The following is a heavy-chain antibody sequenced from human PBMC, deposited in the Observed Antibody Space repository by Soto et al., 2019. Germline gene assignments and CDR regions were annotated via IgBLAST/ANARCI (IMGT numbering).Heavy chain of an antibody. CDR1: GFTFSDYY. Sequence: KPGGALRLSCAASGFTFSDYYMSWIRQAPGKGLEWVSYISSSGSTIYYADSVKGRFTISRDNAKNSLYLQMNSLRAEDTAVYHCARGRKLATYFDYWGQGTLVTVSS. V-gene: IGHV3-11*01. D-gene: IGHD6-13*01. CDR3: ARGRKLATYFDY. CDR2: ISSSGSTI. J-gene: IGHJ4*02.